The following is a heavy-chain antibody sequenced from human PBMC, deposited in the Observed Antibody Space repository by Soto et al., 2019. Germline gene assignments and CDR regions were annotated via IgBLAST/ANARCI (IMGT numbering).Heavy chain of an antibody. Sequence: QVQLQESGPGLVKPSQTLSLTCTVSGGSISSGGYYWSWIRQHPGKGLEWIGYIYYSGLTYYNPSLQSRVTISVDPSKNQFSLKLSXXTXXXXXXXXXXXXXFPXXQGTLVTVSS. J-gene: IGHJ5*02. CDR3: XXXXXFP. V-gene: IGHV4-31*03. CDR1: GGSISSGGYY. CDR2: IYYSGLT.